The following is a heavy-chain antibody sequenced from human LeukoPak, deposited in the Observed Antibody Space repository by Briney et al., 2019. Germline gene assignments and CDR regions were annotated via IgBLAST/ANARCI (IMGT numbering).Heavy chain of an antibody. CDR2: IYSDNT. Sequence: PGGSLRLSCTVSGFTVSTNSMSWVRQAPGKGLEWVSFIYSDNTHYSDSVKGRFTISRDNSKSTLYLQMNSLRAEDTAVYYCATGPAFGESKWWGQGTLVTVSS. J-gene: IGHJ4*02. CDR1: GFTVSTNS. V-gene: IGHV3-53*01. D-gene: IGHD3-10*01. CDR3: ATGPAFGESKW.